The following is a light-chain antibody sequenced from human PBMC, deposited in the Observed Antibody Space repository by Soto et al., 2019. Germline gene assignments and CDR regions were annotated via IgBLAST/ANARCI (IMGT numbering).Light chain of an antibody. CDR3: QQYNSYYPLT. CDR1: QSISNR. Sequence: DIQMTQSPSTLSASVGDRVTITCRASQSISNRLAWYQQKPGKATKVVIYDASSLESGVPSRFSGSGSGTEFTLTISSLQPDDFANYYCQQYNSYYPLTFGGGTKVDIK. V-gene: IGKV1-5*01. J-gene: IGKJ4*01. CDR2: DAS.